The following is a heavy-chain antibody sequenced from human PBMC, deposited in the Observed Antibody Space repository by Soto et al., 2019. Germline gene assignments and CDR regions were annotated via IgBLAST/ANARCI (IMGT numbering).Heavy chain of an antibody. V-gene: IGHV3-30*03. J-gene: IGHJ6*02. D-gene: IGHD3-9*01. CDR1: GFTFSSYG. CDR3: ARDSDIYYGMDV. Sequence: GGSLRLSCAASGFTFSSYGMHWVRQAPGKGLEWVAVISYDGSNKYYADSVKGRFTISRDNSKNTLYLQMNSLTDEDTAVHYCARDSDIYYGMDVWGQGTTVTVSS. CDR2: ISYDGSNK.